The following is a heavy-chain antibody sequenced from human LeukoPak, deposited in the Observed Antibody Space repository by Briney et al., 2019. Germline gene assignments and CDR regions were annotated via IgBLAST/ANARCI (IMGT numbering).Heavy chain of an antibody. V-gene: IGHV1-18*01. CDR3: ARDGGYSSGWYDYYYYYYMDV. J-gene: IGHJ6*03. CDR2: ISAYNGNT. D-gene: IGHD6-19*01. Sequence: ASVKVSCKASGYTFTSYDINWVRQAPGQGLEWMGWISAYNGNTNYAQKLQGRVTMTTDTSTSTAYMELRSLRSDDTAVYYCARDGGYSSGWYDYYYYYYMDVWGKGTTVTVSS. CDR1: GYTFTSYD.